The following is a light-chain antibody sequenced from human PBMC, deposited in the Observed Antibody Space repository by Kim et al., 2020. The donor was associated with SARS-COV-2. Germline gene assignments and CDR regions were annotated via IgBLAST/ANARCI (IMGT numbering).Light chain of an antibody. CDR3: QAWDSSTEV. Sequence: SYELTQPPSVSVSPGQTASITCYGDKLGDKYACWYQQKPGQSPVLVIYQDSKRPSGITERFSGSNSGNTATLTISGTQAMDEADYYCQAWDSSTEVFGTGTKVTVL. J-gene: IGLJ1*01. V-gene: IGLV3-1*01. CDR2: QDS. CDR1: KLGDKY.